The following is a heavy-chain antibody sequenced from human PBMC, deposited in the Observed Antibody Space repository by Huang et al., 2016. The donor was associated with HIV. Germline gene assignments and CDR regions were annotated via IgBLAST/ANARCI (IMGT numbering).Heavy chain of an antibody. CDR3: ARDRHPYYLDY. CDR2: DGSNS. V-gene: IGHV3-30*02. Sequence: QVQLVESGGGVVQPGGSLRLSCSVSGFDFRLTYYGMHWVRQAPGKGLEGVAYDGSNSYYPDSVKGRFTISRDKSKNTLYLQMISLRPEDTAVYYCARDRHPYYLDYWGQGALVIVSS. CDR1: GFDFRLTYYG. J-gene: IGHJ4*02.